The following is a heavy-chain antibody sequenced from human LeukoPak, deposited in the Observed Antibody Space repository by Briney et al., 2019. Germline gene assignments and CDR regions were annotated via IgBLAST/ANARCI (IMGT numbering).Heavy chain of an antibody. J-gene: IGHJ4*02. CDR1: GGFISNYY. V-gene: IGHV4-59*08. CDR2: INYSGSA. Sequence: PSETLSLTCTVSGGFISNYYWTWVRQPPATGLEWIGYINYSGSAHYNPSLKSRVTISLDTSQSQFSLKLSSVTAADTAVYYCASLGYSSSSFYFDYWGQGTLVTVSS. D-gene: IGHD6-6*01. CDR3: ASLGYSSSSFYFDY.